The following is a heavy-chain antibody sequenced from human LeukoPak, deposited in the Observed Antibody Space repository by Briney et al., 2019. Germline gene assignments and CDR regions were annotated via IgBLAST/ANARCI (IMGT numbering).Heavy chain of an antibody. V-gene: IGHV3-7*01. D-gene: IGHD3-9*01. CDR2: IKQDGSEK. CDR1: GFTFSSYA. CDR3: AKDRRRDDVLTGSFSD. J-gene: IGHJ4*02. Sequence: GGSLRLSCAASGFTFSSYAMSWVRQAPGKGLEWVANIKQDGSEKYYVDSVKGRFTISRNNAKNSLYLQMNSLRAEDTAVYNCAKDRRRDDVLTGSFSDWGQGTLVTVSS.